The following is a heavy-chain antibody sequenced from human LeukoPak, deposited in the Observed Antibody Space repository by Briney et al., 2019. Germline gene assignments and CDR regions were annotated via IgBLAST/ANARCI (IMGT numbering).Heavy chain of an antibody. CDR2: ISSSSSYI. J-gene: IGHJ6*03. Sequence: PGGSLRLSCAASGFTFSSYSMNWVRQAPGKGLEWVSSISSSSSYIYYADSVKGRFTISRDNAKNSLYLQMNSLRAEDTAVYYCARVGSLYYYMDVWGKGTTVTVSS. V-gene: IGHV3-21*01. CDR3: ARVGSLYYYMDV. D-gene: IGHD3-10*01. CDR1: GFTFSSYS.